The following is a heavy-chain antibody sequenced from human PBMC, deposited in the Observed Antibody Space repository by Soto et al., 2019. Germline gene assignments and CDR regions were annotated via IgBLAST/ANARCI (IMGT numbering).Heavy chain of an antibody. J-gene: IGHJ4*02. CDR3: AKPLEIVAYFDY. V-gene: IGHV3-23*01. CDR2: ISYNGGGT. CDR1: GFTFSKYA. D-gene: IGHD5-12*01. Sequence: PGGSLRLSCAASGFTFSKYAMTWARQAPGKGLEWVSAISYNGGGTYYVDSVKGRFTISRDNSKNTLYLQMNSLRAEDTAVYYCAKPLEIVAYFDYWGQGTLVTVSS.